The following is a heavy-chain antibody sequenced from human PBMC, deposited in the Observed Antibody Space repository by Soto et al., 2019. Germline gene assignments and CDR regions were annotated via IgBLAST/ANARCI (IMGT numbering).Heavy chain of an antibody. CDR2: ILYDGSNK. V-gene: IGHV3-30*03. CDR1: GFTFSSCG. J-gene: IGHJ6*02. Sequence: GGSLRLSCAASGFTFSSCGMHWVRQAPGKGLEWVAAILYDGSNKYYADSVKGRFTISRDNSKNTLYLQMNSLRAEDTAVYYCARGAYYDVLTGSYSYGMDVWGQGTTVTVSS. D-gene: IGHD3-9*01. CDR3: ARGAYYDVLTGSYSYGMDV.